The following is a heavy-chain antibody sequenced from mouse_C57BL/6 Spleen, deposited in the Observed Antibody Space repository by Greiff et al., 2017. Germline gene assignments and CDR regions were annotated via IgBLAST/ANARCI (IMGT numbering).Heavy chain of an antibody. CDR1: GFTFSSYG. V-gene: IGHV5-6*01. CDR3: ARVYAQSNYFDY. D-gene: IGHD2-10*02. CDR2: ISSGGSYT. Sequence: EVMLVESGGDLVKPGGSLKLSCAASGFTFSSYGMSWVRQTPAKRLEWVATISSGGSYTYYPDSVKGRFTISRDNAKNTLYLQMSSLKSESTAMYFCARVYAQSNYFDYWGQGTTLTVSS. J-gene: IGHJ2*01.